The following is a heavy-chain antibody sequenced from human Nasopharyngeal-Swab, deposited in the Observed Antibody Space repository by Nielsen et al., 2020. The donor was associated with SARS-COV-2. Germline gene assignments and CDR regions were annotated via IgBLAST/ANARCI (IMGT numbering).Heavy chain of an antibody. D-gene: IGHD3-10*01. CDR3: ARKNQLLWAEYYFDY. J-gene: IGHJ4*02. CDR2: IIPIFGTA. V-gene: IGHV1-69*13. CDR1: GGTFSSYA. Sequence: SVKVSCKASGGTFSSYAISWVRQAPGQGLEWMGGIIPIFGTANYAQKFQGRVTITADESTSTAYMELSSLRSEDTAVYYCARKNQLLWAEYYFDYWGQGTLVTVSS.